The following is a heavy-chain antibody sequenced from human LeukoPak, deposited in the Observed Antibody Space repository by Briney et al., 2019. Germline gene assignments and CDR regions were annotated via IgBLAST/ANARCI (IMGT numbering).Heavy chain of an antibody. CDR1: GFTFSSYS. CDR2: ISSSSSYI. CDR3: ASATYYYGSGSYYNENY. Sequence: GGPLRLSCAASGFTFSSYSMNWVRQAPGKGLEWVSSISSSSSYIYYADSVKGRFTISRDNAKNSLYLQMNSLRAEDTAVYYCASATYYYGSGSYYNENYWGQGTLVTVSS. J-gene: IGHJ4*02. V-gene: IGHV3-21*01. D-gene: IGHD3-10*01.